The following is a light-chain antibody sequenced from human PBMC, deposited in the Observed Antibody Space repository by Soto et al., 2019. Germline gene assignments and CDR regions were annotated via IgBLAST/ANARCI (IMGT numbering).Light chain of an antibody. V-gene: IGKV1-5*03. J-gene: IGKJ1*01. CDR3: QQYHIYSGT. Sequence: IQVTQSPSTLSASLGDRVTITCRASQTIDSWLAWYQQRPGKPPNLLIYKASTLASGVPSRFSGSGSGTEFTLTINSLQPDDFATYYCQQYHIYSGTFGQGTKVDIK. CDR2: KAS. CDR1: QTIDSW.